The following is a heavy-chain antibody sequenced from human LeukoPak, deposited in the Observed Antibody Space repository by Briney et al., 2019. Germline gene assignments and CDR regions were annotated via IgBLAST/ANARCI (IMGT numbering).Heavy chain of an antibody. V-gene: IGHV3-33*01. CDR3: ARGTYSTDY. CDR1: GFTFSSYG. CDR2: IWYDGSNK. Sequence: PGRSLRLSCAASGFTFSSYGMHLVRQAPGKGLEWVAVIWYDGSNKYYADSVKGRFTISRDNSKNTLYLQMNSLRAEDTAVYYCARGTYSTDYWGQGTLVTVSS. D-gene: IGHD2-2*01. J-gene: IGHJ4*02.